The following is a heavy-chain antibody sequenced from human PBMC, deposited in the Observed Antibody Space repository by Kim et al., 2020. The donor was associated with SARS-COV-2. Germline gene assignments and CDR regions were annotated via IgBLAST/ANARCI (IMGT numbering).Heavy chain of an antibody. J-gene: IGHJ4*02. CDR2: IGTSGSLI. CDR3: ATEFRTQGY. V-gene: IGHV3-48*02. CDR1: GFTFSSYA. Sequence: GGSLRLSCAASGFTFSSYAMHWVRQAPGKGLEWVSYIGTSGSLIYYADAVRGRFTISRDNAQTSVYLQMNSLRDEDTAVYYCATEFRTQGYWGQGTLVTVSS.